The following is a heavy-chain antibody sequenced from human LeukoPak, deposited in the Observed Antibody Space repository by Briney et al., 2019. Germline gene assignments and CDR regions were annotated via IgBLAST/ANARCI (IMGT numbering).Heavy chain of an antibody. D-gene: IGHD4-17*01. CDR3: ARVVGYGDYGPSFDY. J-gene: IGHJ4*02. CDR1: GGSVSSGSYY. CDR2: IYYGGST. Sequence: SETLSLTCTVSGGSVSSGSYYWSWIRQPPGKGLEWIGYIYYGGSTNYNPSLKSRVTISVDTSKNQFSLKLSSVTAADTAVYYCARVVGYGDYGPSFDYWGQGTLVTVSS. V-gene: IGHV4-61*01.